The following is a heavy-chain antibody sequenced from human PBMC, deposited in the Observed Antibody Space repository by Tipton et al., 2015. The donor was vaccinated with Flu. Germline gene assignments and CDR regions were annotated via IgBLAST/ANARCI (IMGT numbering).Heavy chain of an antibody. CDR1: GGSFSGYY. CDR3: ARGGRTTVTPDY. CDR2: INHSGST. J-gene: IGHJ4*02. V-gene: IGHV4-34*01. D-gene: IGHD4-11*01. Sequence: TLSLTCAVYGGSFSGYYWSWIRQPPGKGLVWIGEINHSGSTHYNPSLKSRVTISVDTSKNQFSLKLSSVTAADTAVYYCARGGRTTVTPDYWGQGTLVTVSS.